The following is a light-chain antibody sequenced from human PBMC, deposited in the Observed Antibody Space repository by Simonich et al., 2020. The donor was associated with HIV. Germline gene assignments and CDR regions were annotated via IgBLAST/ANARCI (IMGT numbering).Light chain of an antibody. V-gene: IGKV1-39*01. Sequence: DIQMTQSPSSLSASVGDRVTITCRASQRISSYFTWYQQKPGKAPKLLIYAASSLQIGVPSRFSGSGSGTDFTLTISSLQPEDFATYYCQQSYSTTFGGGTKVEIK. CDR2: AAS. CDR3: QQSYSTT. J-gene: IGKJ4*01. CDR1: QRISSY.